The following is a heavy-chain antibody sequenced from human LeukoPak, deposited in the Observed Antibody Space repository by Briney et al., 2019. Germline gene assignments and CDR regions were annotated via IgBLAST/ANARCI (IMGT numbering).Heavy chain of an antibody. CDR1: GGSFSGYY. CDR2: INHSGST. Sequence: SETLSLTCAVYGGSFSGYYWSWIRQPPGKGLEWIGEINHSGSTNYNPSLKSRVTISVDTSKNQFSLKLSSVAAADTAFYYCASQGHHGKIVGTTLSYFYMDVWGKGTTVTVSS. J-gene: IGHJ6*03. CDR3: ASQGHHGKIVGTTLSYFYMDV. D-gene: IGHD1-26*01. V-gene: IGHV4-34*01.